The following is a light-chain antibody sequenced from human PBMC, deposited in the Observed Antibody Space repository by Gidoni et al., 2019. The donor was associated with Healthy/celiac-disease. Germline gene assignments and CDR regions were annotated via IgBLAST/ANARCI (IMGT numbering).Light chain of an antibody. CDR1: QSVSSSY. CDR3: QQYGSSPLT. J-gene: IGKJ1*01. CDR2: GAS. Sequence: EIVLTQSPGTRSLSPGERATLSCRASQSVSSSYVAWYQPKPGQAPRLLIYGASSRATGIPDRFSGSGSGTDFTLTSSRLEPEDFAVYYCQQYGSSPLTFGQGTKVEIK. V-gene: IGKV3-20*01.